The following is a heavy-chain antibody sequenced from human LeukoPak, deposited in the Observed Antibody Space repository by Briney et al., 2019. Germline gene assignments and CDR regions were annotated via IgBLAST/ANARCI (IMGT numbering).Heavy chain of an antibody. Sequence: LETLSLTCTVSGGSISSSSYYWGWIRQPPGKGLEWIGSIYYSGSTYYNPSLKSRVTISVDTSKNQFSLKLSSVTAADTAVYYCARLGYYDSSGLSYWGQGTLVTVSS. D-gene: IGHD3-22*01. CDR3: ARLGYYDSSGLSY. CDR1: GGSISSSSYY. V-gene: IGHV4-39*01. J-gene: IGHJ4*02. CDR2: IYYSGST.